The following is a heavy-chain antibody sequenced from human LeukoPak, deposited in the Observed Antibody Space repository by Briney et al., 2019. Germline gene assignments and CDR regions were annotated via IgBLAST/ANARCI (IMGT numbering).Heavy chain of an antibody. CDR1: GFTFSDYS. Sequence: GGSLRLSCAASGFTFSDYSMNWVRQAPGKGLEWISYIGIDSGNTNYADSVKGRLTISGDKAKNSLYPQTNSLRVEDTAVYYCARDYKYAFDNWGQGTLVTVSS. CDR3: ARDYKYAFDN. CDR2: IGIDSGNT. D-gene: IGHD5-24*01. J-gene: IGHJ4*02. V-gene: IGHV3-48*01.